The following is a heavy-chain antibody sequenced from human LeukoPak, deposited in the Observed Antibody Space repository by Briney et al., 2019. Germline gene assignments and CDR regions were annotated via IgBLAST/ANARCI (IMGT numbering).Heavy chain of an antibody. J-gene: IGHJ3*02. CDR1: GGTFSSYA. D-gene: IGHD3-3*01. V-gene: IGHV1-69*04. Sequence: GASVKVSCKASGGTFSSYAISWVRQAPGQGLEWMGRIIPILGIANYAQKYQGRVTITADKSTSTAYMELSSLRSEDTAVYYCARAAQNSYDFWSGYYSYDAFDIWGQGTMVTVSS. CDR3: ARAAQNSYDFWSGYYSYDAFDI. CDR2: IIPILGIA.